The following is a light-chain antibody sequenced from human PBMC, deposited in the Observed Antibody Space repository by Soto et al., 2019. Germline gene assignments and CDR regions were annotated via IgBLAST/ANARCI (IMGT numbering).Light chain of an antibody. CDR1: SSNIGAGYD. CDR2: GNS. CDR3: QSYDSSLSGAYVV. J-gene: IGLJ2*01. Sequence: QSVLTQPPSVSGSPGQRVTISCTGSSSNIGAGYDVHWYQQLPETAPKLLIYGNSNRPSGVPERFSGSKSGTSASLAITGLQAEDEADYFGQSYDSSLSGAYVVFGGGTKLTVL. V-gene: IGLV1-40*01.